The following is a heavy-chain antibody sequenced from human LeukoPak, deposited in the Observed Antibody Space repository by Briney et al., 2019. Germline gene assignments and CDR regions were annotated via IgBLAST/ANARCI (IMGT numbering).Heavy chain of an antibody. V-gene: IGHV3-30*02. CDR3: ASRAVVGYYYFDY. CDR2: IRYDGSSK. CDR1: GFTFSNYA. J-gene: IGHJ4*02. Sequence: GGSLRLSCAASGFTFSNYAMHWVRQAPGKGLEWLAYIRYDGSSKYYADFVKGRFTISRDNSKNTLYLQMNSLRAEDTAVYYCASRAVVGYYYFDYWGQGTLVTVSS. D-gene: IGHD6-19*01.